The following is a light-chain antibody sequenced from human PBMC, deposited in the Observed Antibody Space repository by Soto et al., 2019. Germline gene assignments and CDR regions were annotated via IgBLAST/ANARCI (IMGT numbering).Light chain of an antibody. CDR3: QQYAWSLYT. CDR2: GAS. V-gene: IGKV3-20*01. CDR1: QSVSSSY. Sequence: EIVLTQSPATLSLSPGERATLSCRASQSVSSSYLAWYQQKPGQAPRLLIYGASSMATGIPDGFSGSGSGTDFTLTISRLEPEDFALYYCQQYAWSLYTFGEGTKLEIK. J-gene: IGKJ2*01.